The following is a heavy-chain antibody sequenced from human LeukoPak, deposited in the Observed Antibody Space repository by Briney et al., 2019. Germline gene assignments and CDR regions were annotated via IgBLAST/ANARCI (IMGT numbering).Heavy chain of an antibody. CDR1: GFTFDDYA. J-gene: IGHJ4*02. D-gene: IGHD3-9*01. Sequence: PGRSLRLSCAASGFTFDDYAMHWVRQAPGKGLEWVSGISWNSGSIGYADSVKGRVTISRDNAKNSLYLQMNSLRAEDTALYYCAKAHYDILTGPLIDYWGQGTLVTASS. CDR3: AKAHYDILTGPLIDY. CDR2: ISWNSGSI. V-gene: IGHV3-9*01.